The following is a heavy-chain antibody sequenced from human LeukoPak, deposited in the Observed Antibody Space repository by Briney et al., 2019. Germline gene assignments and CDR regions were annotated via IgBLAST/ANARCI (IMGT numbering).Heavy chain of an antibody. J-gene: IGHJ5*02. V-gene: IGHV1-2*02. D-gene: IGHD1-26*01. Sequence: ASVKVSCKASGYTFTGYYMHWVRQAPGQGLEWVGWINPNSGDTNYAQKFQGRVSMTRDTSISTAYMDLSGLRSDDTALCYCARGLGWDSGTYLGAWGQGTLVTVSS. CDR2: INPNSGDT. CDR1: GYTFTGYY. CDR3: ARGLGWDSGTYLGA.